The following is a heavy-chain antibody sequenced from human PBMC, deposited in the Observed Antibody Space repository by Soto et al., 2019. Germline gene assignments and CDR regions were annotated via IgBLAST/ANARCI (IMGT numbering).Heavy chain of an antibody. D-gene: IGHD5-12*01. CDR1: GLSIKTGGYY. CDR2: IYYSGTT. J-gene: IGHJ4*02. Sequence: QVQLQESGPGLVKPSQTLSLTCTVSGLSIKTGGYYWTWIRQNPERGLEWIGYIYYSGTTYLNPSLERRISMSVDLSMNQFSMRLTSVTDADTAVYYCVPHRGYDCYYFDSWGQGAQVTVSS. V-gene: IGHV4-31*03. CDR3: VPHRGYDCYYFDS.